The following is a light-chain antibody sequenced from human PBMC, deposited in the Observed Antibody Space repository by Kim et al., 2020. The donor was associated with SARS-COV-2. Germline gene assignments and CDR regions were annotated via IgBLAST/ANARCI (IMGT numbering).Light chain of an antibody. V-gene: IGKV3-20*01. CDR1: QSVSSNY. CDR2: CAS. J-gene: IGKJ2*01. Sequence: LSPGERATLSCRASQSVSSNYLAWYQQKPGQAPRLLIYCASSRATGIPDRFSGSGSGTDFSLTISRLEPEDFAVYYCHQYGTSPRTFGQGTKLEI. CDR3: HQYGTSPRT.